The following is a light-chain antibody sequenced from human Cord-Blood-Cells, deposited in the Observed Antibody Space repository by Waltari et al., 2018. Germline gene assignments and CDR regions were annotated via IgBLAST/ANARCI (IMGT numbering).Light chain of an antibody. CDR3: QTWGTGIKV. V-gene: IGLV4-69*01. J-gene: IGLJ3*02. CDR1: SGHSSDA. Sequence: QLVLTQSPSASLGASVKHTCTLSSGHSSDAIAWHQQQPEKGPRYLMKLNSDGSHSKGDGIPDRFSGSSSGAERYLTISSLQSEDEADYYCQTWGTGIKVFGGGTKLTVL. CDR2: LNSDGSH.